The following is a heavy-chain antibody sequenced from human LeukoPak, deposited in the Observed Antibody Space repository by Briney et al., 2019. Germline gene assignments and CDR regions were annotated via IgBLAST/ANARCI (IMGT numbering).Heavy chain of an antibody. CDR1: GYRFTSYW. J-gene: IGHJ4*02. Sequence: GESLKISCKGSGYRFTSYWIGWVRQMPGKGLEWMGIIYPGDSDTTYSPSFQAQVTISAAKSISTAYLQWSSLKASDTAMYYCARVRYYYDSSGYYVYYFDYWGQGTLVTVSS. CDR2: IYPGDSDT. V-gene: IGHV5-51*01. CDR3: ARVRYYYDSSGYYVYYFDY. D-gene: IGHD3-22*01.